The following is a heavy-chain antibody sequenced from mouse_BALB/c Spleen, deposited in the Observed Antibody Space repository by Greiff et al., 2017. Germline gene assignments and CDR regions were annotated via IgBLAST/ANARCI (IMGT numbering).Heavy chain of an antibody. CDR2: ISDGGSYT. D-gene: IGHD2-1*01. V-gene: IGHV5-4*02. Sequence: DVMLVESGGGLVKPGGSLKLSCAASGFTFSDYYMYWVRQTPEKRLEWVATISDGGSYTYYPDSVKGRFTISRDNAKNNLYLQMSSLKSEDTAMYDCARGSADGNCDAMDYWGQGTSVTVSS. J-gene: IGHJ4*01. CDR1: GFTFSDYY. CDR3: ARGSADGNCDAMDY.